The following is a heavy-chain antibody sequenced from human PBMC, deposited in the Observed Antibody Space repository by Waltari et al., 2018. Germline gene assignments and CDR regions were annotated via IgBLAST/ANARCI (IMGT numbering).Heavy chain of an antibody. CDR2: LSHDGDTT. Sequence: EVQLSGSGGGLVQPGGSLRLSCAASGFPFRTYVMSWVRQAPGKGLEWVSSLSHDGDTTYYADSVKGRFSTFRDNSRNTLYLQMNSLRAEDTAVYYCAPLGYCSDGTCYSTDYWGQGTLVTVSS. D-gene: IGHD2-15*01. V-gene: IGHV3-23*01. CDR3: APLGYCSDGTCYSTDY. J-gene: IGHJ4*02. CDR1: GFPFRTYV.